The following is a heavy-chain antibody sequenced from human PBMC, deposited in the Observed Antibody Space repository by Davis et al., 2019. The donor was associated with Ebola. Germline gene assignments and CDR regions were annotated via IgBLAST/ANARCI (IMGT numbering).Heavy chain of an antibody. V-gene: IGHV4-59*05. J-gene: IGHJ5*02. CDR3: ATSNWFDP. CDR1: DGSMTDYF. Sequence: SETLSLTCSVSDGSMTDYFWSWIRQPPGKGLEWIGSVHHSGRTYYNPSLKSRLTISIDTSKNQFSLKLTSVTAADTSVYYCATSNWFDPWGQGTLVTVSS. CDR2: VHHSGRT.